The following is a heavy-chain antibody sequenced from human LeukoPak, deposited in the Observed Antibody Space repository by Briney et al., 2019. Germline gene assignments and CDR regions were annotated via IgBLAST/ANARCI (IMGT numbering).Heavy chain of an antibody. D-gene: IGHD5-12*01. CDR3: ARSPYGAYEVFDS. CDR1: GFTFTTYQ. V-gene: IGHV3-48*03. CDR2: ISTGGSTI. Sequence: EGSLRLSCAASGFTFTTYQMNWVRQAPGKGLEWVSYISTGGSTIYYADSVKGRFTISRDNAKNSLYLQMNSLRAEDTAVYYCARSPYGAYEVFDSWGQGTLVTVSS. J-gene: IGHJ4*02.